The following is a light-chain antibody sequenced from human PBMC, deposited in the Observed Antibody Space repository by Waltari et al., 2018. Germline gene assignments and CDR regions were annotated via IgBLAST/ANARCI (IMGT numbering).Light chain of an antibody. V-gene: IGLV2-14*03. J-gene: IGLJ2*01. CDR2: DVR. CDR3: ASYTSSTTGV. Sequence: SALTQPASVSGSPGQSITISCTGTSSGIGGYNFVSWYQQHPGKAPKLIIYDVRNRPLGVSNRFSGSKSGNTASLTISGLQAEDEADYYCASYTSSTTGVFGGGTKLTVL. CDR1: SSGIGGYNF.